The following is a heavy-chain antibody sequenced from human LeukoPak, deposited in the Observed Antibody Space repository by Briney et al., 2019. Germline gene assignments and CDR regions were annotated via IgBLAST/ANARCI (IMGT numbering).Heavy chain of an antibody. Sequence: GGSLRLSCAASGFTFSSYWMHWVRQAPGKGLVWVSRINSDGSRTSYADSVKGRFTISRDNAKNTLYLQMNSLRVEDTAVYYCARDGSSWSNWLDPWGQGILVTVSS. V-gene: IGHV3-74*01. CDR3: ARDGSSWSNWLDP. D-gene: IGHD6-13*01. CDR2: INSDGSRT. CDR1: GFTFSSYW. J-gene: IGHJ5*02.